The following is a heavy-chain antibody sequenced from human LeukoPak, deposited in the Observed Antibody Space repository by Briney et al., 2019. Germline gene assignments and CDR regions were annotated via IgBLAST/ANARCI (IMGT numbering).Heavy chain of an antibody. CDR2: INPSGGST. CDR1: GYTFTSYY. J-gene: IGHJ3*02. CDR3: ARDQNPGIAAAGIGDDAFDI. D-gene: IGHD6-13*01. Sequence: ASVKVSCKASGYTFTSYYMHWVRQAPGQGLEWMGIINPSGGSTSYAQKFQGRVTMTRDTSTSTVYMELGSLRSEDTAVYYCARDQNPGIAAAGIGDDAFDIWGQGTMVTVSS. V-gene: IGHV1-46*01.